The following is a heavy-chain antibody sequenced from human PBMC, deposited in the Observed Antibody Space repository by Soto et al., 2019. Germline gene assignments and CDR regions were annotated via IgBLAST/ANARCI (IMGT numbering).Heavy chain of an antibody. J-gene: IGHJ4*02. CDR1: GFTFSSYC. V-gene: IGHV3-30*03. D-gene: IGHD2-2*01. CDR3: ATNHQESAY. Sequence: GGSLRLSCAASGFTFSSYCMHWVRQAPGKGLEWVAVISYDGSNKYYADSVKGRFTISRDNSKNTLYLQMNSLRAEDTVVYYCATNHQESAYWGQGTLVTVSS. CDR2: ISYDGSNK.